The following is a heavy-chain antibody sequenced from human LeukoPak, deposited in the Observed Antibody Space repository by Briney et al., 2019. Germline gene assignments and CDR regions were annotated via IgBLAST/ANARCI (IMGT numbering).Heavy chain of an antibody. Sequence: PGGSLRLSCAVSGFTLSSCGMHWVRQAPGKGREWLAGISHDGGNKYYADSVKGRFTISRDNSKNTLDLQMNSLRAEDTALYYCAKETMVTLGSYFHYWGQGTQVTVSS. V-gene: IGHV3-30*02. CDR2: ISHDGGNK. CDR3: AKETMVTLGSYFHY. J-gene: IGHJ4*02. CDR1: GFTLSSCG. D-gene: IGHD4-23*01.